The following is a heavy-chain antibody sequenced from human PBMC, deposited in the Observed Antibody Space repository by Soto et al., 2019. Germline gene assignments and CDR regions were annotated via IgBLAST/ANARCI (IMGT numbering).Heavy chain of an antibody. CDR2: ISSSSSYI. CDR3: ARAGSSWPSYYFDY. V-gene: IGHV3-21*01. Sequence: GGSLRLSCAASGFTFSSYSMNWVRQAPGKGLEWVSSISSSSSYIYYADSVKGRFTISRDNAKNSLYLQMNSLRAEDTAVYYCARAGSSWPSYYFDYWGQGTLVTVSS. CDR1: GFTFSSYS. D-gene: IGHD6-13*01. J-gene: IGHJ4*02.